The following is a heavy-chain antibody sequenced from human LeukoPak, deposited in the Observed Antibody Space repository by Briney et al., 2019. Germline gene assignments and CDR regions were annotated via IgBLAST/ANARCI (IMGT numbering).Heavy chain of an antibody. J-gene: IGHJ5*02. Sequence: PSETLSLTCTVSGGSISSGGYYWSWIRQHPGKGLEWIGNIYYSGSTYYNPSLKSRVTISVDTSKHQFSLKLYSVTAADTAVYFCARHAVRWLQFDKRFDPWGQGTLVTVSS. CDR3: ARHAVRWLQFDKRFDP. D-gene: IGHD5-24*01. CDR2: IYYSGST. V-gene: IGHV4-31*03. CDR1: GGSISSGGYY.